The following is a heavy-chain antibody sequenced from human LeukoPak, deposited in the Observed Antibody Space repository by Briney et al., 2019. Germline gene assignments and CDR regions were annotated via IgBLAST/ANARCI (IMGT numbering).Heavy chain of an antibody. CDR1: GYTLTELS. CDR3: ASGGGRGGGGGGFDY. Sequence: ASVKVSCKVSGYTLTELSMHWVRQAPGKGLEWMGGFDPEDGETIYAQKFQGRVTMTEDASTDTAYMELSSLRSEDTAVYYCASGGGRGGGGGGFDYWGQGTLVTVSS. D-gene: IGHD3-10*01. V-gene: IGHV1-24*01. J-gene: IGHJ4*02. CDR2: FDPEDGET.